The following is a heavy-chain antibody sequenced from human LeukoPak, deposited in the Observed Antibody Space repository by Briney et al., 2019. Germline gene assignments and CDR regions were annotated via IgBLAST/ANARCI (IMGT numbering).Heavy chain of an antibody. CDR2: INSDGSST. V-gene: IGHV3-74*01. Sequence: PGGSLRLSCAASGFTFSSYWMHWVRQAPGKGLVWVSRINSDGSSTSYADSVKGRFTISRDNAKNTLYLQMNSLRAEDTAVYYCARGPYYYDSSGYYPFDYWGQGTLVTVSS. CDR1: GFTFSSYW. D-gene: IGHD3-22*01. J-gene: IGHJ4*02. CDR3: ARGPYYYDSSGYYPFDY.